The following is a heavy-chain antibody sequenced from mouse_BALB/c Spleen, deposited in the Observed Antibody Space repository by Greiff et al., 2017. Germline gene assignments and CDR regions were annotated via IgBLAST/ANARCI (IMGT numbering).Heavy chain of an antibody. J-gene: IGHJ4*01. CDR1: GYAFTSYN. D-gene: IGHD2-4*01. CDR2: IDPYNGGT. Sequence: EVQLQQSGPELVKPGASVKVSCKASGYAFTSYNMYWVKQSHGKSLEWIGYIDPYNGGTSYNQKFKGKATLTVDKSSSTAYMHLNSLTSEDSAVYYCARSTMITTDYAMDYWGQGTSVTVSS. CDR3: ARSTMITTDYAMDY. V-gene: IGHV1S135*01.